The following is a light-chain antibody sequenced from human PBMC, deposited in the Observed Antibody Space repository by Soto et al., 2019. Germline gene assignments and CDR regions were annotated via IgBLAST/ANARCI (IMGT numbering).Light chain of an antibody. V-gene: IGKV1-5*01. CDR3: QQHYRSFT. CDR2: DAS. Sequence: DIQLTQSPSTLSASVGDRVTITCRASQSVTDWLAWYQQKPGKAPTLLIYDASSLQSAVPSRFSGSGSVTEFSLTISSLKPDDFATYSCQQHYRSFTFDQGTQVEIK. CDR1: QSVTDW. J-gene: IGKJ2*01.